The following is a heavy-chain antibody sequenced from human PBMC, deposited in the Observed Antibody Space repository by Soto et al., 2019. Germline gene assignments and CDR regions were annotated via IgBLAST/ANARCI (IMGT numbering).Heavy chain of an antibody. CDR3: SRGHYYGSGRSFDY. D-gene: IGHD3-10*01. V-gene: IGHV4-61*01. Sequence: QVQLQESGPGLVKPSETLSLTCTVSGGSVSSGTYYWSWIRQPPGKGLEWIGYIYYSGSTNYNPSLKIRVTISLDTSKNQFSLKLSSVTAADTAVYYCSRGHYYGSGRSFDYWGQGTLVTVSS. J-gene: IGHJ4*02. CDR2: IYYSGST. CDR1: GGSVSSGTYY.